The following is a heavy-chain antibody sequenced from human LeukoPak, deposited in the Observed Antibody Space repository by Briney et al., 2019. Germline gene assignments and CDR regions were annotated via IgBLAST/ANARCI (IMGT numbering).Heavy chain of an antibody. CDR3: ARQTAVTVAGTCIDY. V-gene: IGHV4-30-2*03. CDR2: IYYSGST. CDR1: GGSISSGGYS. D-gene: IGHD6-19*01. J-gene: IGHJ4*02. Sequence: PSETLSLTCAVSGGSISSGGYSWSWIRQPPGKGLEWIGYIYYSGSTYYNPPLKSRVTISVDTSKNQFSLKLSSVTAADTAVYYCARQTAVTVAGTCIDYWGQGTLVTVSS.